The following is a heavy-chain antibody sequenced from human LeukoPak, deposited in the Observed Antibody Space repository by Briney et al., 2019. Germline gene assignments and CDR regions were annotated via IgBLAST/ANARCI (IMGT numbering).Heavy chain of an antibody. CDR1: GFTFSSYA. Sequence: GGSLRLSCAASGFTFSSYAMSWVRQAPGKGLEWVSAISGSGGSTYYADSVKGRFTISRDNSKNTLYLQMNSLRAEDTAVYYCAKDSPLGYYDSSGYLDYWGQGTLVAVSS. V-gene: IGHV3-23*01. CDR2: ISGSGGST. J-gene: IGHJ4*02. D-gene: IGHD3-22*01. CDR3: AKDSPLGYYDSSGYLDY.